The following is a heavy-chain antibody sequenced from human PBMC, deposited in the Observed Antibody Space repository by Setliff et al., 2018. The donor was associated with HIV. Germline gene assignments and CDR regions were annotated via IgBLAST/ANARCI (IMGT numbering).Heavy chain of an antibody. Sequence: PGESLTISCKASGYTFTHYWIDWVRQMPGKGLEWMGFVYPGDSDSRYSPSLQGQVTISADTSLKTAHLQWSSLKASDTATYFCVRLNRGSTWSIASDRGFFDPWGQGTLVTVSS. CDR1: GYTFTHYW. J-gene: IGHJ5*02. CDR3: VRLNRGSTWSIASDRGFFDP. CDR2: VYPGDSDS. D-gene: IGHD3-10*01. V-gene: IGHV5-51*01.